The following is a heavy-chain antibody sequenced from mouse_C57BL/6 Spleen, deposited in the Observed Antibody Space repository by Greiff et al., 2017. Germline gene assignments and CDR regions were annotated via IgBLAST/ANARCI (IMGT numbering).Heavy chain of an antibody. CDR2: INPNYGTT. J-gene: IGHJ3*01. CDR3: ARALYYGSSSWFAY. CDR1: GYSFTDYN. V-gene: IGHV1-39*01. D-gene: IGHD1-1*01. Sequence: EVQLQQSGPELVKPGASVKISCKASGYSFTDYNMNWVKQSNGKSLEWIGVINPNYGTTSYNQKFKGKSTLTVDKSSSTAYMQLSSLTSEDSAVYYCARALYYGSSSWFAYWGQGTLVTVSA.